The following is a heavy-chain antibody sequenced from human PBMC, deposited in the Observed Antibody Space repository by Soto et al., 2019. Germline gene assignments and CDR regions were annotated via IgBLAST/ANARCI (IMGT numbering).Heavy chain of an antibody. CDR2: IYYSGST. CDR1: GGSISSYY. CDR3: ARDHPNAFDI. V-gene: IGHV4-59*01. Sequence: SETLSLTCTVSGGSISSYYWSWIRQPPGKGLEWIGYIYYSGSTNYNPSLKSRVTISVDTSKNQFSLKLSSVTAADTAVYYCARDHPNAFDIWGQGTMVTVSS. J-gene: IGHJ3*02.